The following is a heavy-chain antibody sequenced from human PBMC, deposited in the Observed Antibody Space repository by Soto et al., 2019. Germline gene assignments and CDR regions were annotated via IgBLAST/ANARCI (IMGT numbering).Heavy chain of an antibody. CDR1: GGTFSSYA. V-gene: IGHV1-69*13. CDR3: AISQGTTVTTFDY. CDR2: IIPIFGTA. Sequence: ASVKVSCKGCGGTFSSYAISWVRQAPGQGLEWMGGIIPIFGTANYAQKFQGRVTITADESTSTAYMELSSLRSEDTAVYYCAISQGTTVTTFDYWGQGTLVTVSS. D-gene: IGHD4-17*01. J-gene: IGHJ4*02.